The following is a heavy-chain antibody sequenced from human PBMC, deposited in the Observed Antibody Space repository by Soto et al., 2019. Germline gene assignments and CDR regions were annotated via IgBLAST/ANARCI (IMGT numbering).Heavy chain of an antibody. J-gene: IGHJ5*02. CDR2: ISTYDGNT. CDR3: ARSLGYSSSDWFEA. D-gene: IGHD6-6*01. CDR1: GYTFTSHG. Sequence: ASVKVSCKASGYTFTSHGISWVGQAPGQVLEWMGCISTYDGNTNYAQTLQGRVTMTTDTSTSTPSMELRSLRSDDTAVYYCARSLGYSSSDWFEAWGQGILVTVSS. V-gene: IGHV1-18*01.